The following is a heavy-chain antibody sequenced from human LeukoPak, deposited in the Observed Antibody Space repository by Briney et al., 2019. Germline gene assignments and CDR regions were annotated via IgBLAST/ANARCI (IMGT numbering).Heavy chain of an antibody. Sequence: GGSLRLSCAASGFTFSSYGMHWARQAPGKGLEWVAFIRYDGSNEYYADSVKGRFTISRDNSKNTLYLQMNSLRAEDTAVYYCAKDLTTLPDYWGQGTLVTVSS. CDR2: IRYDGSNE. CDR1: GFTFSSYG. V-gene: IGHV3-30*02. CDR3: AKDLTTLPDY. J-gene: IGHJ4*02. D-gene: IGHD4/OR15-4a*01.